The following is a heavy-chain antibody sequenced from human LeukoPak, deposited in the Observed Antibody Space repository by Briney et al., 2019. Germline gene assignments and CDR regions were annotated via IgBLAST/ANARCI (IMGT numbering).Heavy chain of an antibody. CDR1: GYTFTSYG. Sequence: ASVKVSCKASGYTFTSYGVSWVRQAPGQGLEWMGWISAYNGNTNYAQKLQGRVTMTTDTSTSTAYMELRSLRSDDTAVYYCARDSSRHYCTNGVCYTGLDYWGQGTLVTVSS. CDR2: ISAYNGNT. V-gene: IGHV1-18*01. J-gene: IGHJ4*02. CDR3: ARDSSRHYCTNGVCYTGLDY. D-gene: IGHD2-8*01.